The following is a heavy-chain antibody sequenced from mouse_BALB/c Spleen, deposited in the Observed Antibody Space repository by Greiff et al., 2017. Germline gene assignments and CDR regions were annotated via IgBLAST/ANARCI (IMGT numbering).Heavy chain of an antibody. Sequence: DVMLVESGGGLVKPGGSLKLSCAASGFTFSDYYMYWVRQTPEKRLEWVATISDGGSYTYYPDSVKGRFTISRDNAKNNLYLQMSSLKSEDTAMYYCARGTTATDAMDYWGQGTSVTVSS. CDR2: ISDGGSYT. CDR3: ARGTTATDAMDY. J-gene: IGHJ4*01. V-gene: IGHV5-4*02. CDR1: GFTFSDYY. D-gene: IGHD1-2*01.